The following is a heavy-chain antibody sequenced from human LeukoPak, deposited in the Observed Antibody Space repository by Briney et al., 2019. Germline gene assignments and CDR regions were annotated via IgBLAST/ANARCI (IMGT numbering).Heavy chain of an antibody. V-gene: IGHV4-34*01. CDR1: GGSFSAFY. CDR2: LSHTGNT. D-gene: IGHD3-22*01. Sequence: PSETLSLTCNVSGGSFSAFYWSWIRQPPGEGLEWVGELSHTGNTNYNPSLKSRVTFSVDTPKRQFSLKLSSVTAADTAMYYCARDVLYYFDSRNAFDIWGQGTMVTVSS. CDR3: ARDVLYYFDSRNAFDI. J-gene: IGHJ3*02.